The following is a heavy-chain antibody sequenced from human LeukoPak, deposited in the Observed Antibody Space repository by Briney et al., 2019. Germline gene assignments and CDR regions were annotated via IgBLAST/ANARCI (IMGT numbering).Heavy chain of an antibody. Sequence: SETLSLTCAVSGGSISSSNWWSWVRPPPGKGLEWIGEIYHSGSTNYNPSLKSRVTISVDKSKNQFSLKLSSVTAADTAVYYCARGSSSWDSDAFDIWGQGTMVTVSS. CDR1: GGSISSSNW. V-gene: IGHV4-4*02. CDR2: IYHSGST. D-gene: IGHD6-13*01. CDR3: ARGSSSWDSDAFDI. J-gene: IGHJ3*02.